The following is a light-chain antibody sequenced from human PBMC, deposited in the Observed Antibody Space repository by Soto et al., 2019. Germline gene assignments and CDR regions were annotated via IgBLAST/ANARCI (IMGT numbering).Light chain of an antibody. V-gene: IGKV3-15*01. J-gene: IGKJ1*01. Sequence: EIVMTQSPATLSVSPGKRATLSCRDSQTINNNVAWYQLKDGQVPRFFIYGASTRAADVPARFSGGGSGTEFTLPISSLQSEDFAEYHCQQYNNWPQTFGQGTKVDIK. CDR1: QTINNN. CDR2: GAS. CDR3: QQYNNWPQT.